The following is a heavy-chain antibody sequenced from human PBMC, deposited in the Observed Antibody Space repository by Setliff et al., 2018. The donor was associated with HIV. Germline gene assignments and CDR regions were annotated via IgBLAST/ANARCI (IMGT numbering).Heavy chain of an antibody. CDR3: ASVLRYYGSGSYPFGY. D-gene: IGHD3-10*01. J-gene: IGHJ4*02. CDR2: ISGSGGST. V-gene: IGHV3-23*01. CDR1: GFTFSSYA. Sequence: GGSLRLSCAASGFTFSSYAMAWVRQAPGKGLEWVSAISGSGGSTYYADSVKGRFTISRDNAKNSLYLQMNSLRAEDTAVYYCASVLRYYGSGSYPFGYWGQGTLVTVSS.